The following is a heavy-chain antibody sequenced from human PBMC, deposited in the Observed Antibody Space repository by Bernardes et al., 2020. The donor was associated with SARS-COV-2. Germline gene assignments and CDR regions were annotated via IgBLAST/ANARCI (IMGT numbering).Heavy chain of an antibody. J-gene: IGHJ4*02. CDR3: ARDDQHDYVWGSYRLPFDY. CDR1: GFTFSSYS. V-gene: IGHV3-48*01. Sequence: GGSLRLSCAASGFTFSSYSMNWVRQAPGKGLEWVSYISSSSSTIYYADSVKGRFTISRDNAKNSLYLQMNSLRAEDTAVYYCARDDQHDYVWGSYRLPFDYWGQGTLVTVSS. CDR2: ISSSSSTI. D-gene: IGHD3-16*02.